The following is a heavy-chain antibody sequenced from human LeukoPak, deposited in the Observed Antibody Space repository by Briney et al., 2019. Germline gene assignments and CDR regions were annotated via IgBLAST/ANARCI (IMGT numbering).Heavy chain of an antibody. J-gene: IGHJ6*02. V-gene: IGHV4-34*01. D-gene: IGHD6-6*01. CDR2: INHSGST. CDR3: ATAEGSSEYYYYYGMDV. Sequence: SETLSLTCAVYGGSFSGYYWSWIRQPPGKGLEWIGEINHSGSTNYNPSLKSRVSISVDSSKNQFSPMLSSVAAADTAVYYCATAEGSSEYYYYYGMDVWGQGTTVTVSS. CDR1: GGSFSGYY.